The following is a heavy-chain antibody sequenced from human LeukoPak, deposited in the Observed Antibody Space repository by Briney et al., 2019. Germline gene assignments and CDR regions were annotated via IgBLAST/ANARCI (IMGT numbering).Heavy chain of an antibody. Sequence: GESLKISCKASGYRFTTDYIGWVRQMPGKGLEWMGIIHPDDSETNYSPSFQGHVSMSVDKSITTAYLQWSSLKASDTAIYYCARQAYGSHFDAFNIWGQGTMF. J-gene: IGHJ3*02. CDR2: IHPDDSET. D-gene: IGHD3-22*01. V-gene: IGHV5-51*01. CDR1: GYRFTTDY. CDR3: ARQAYGSHFDAFNI.